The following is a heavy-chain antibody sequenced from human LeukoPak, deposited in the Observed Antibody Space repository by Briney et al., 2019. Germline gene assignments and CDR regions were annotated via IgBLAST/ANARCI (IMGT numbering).Heavy chain of an antibody. J-gene: IGHJ4*02. D-gene: IGHD4-17*01. V-gene: IGHV3-23*01. CDR1: GFTFSSYA. CDR2: ISGSGGST. CDR3: ARDNYGDYARRFDY. Sequence: PGGFLRLSCAASGFTFSSYAMSWVRQAPGKGLEWVSAISGSGGSTYYADSVKGRFTISRDNSKNTLYLQMNSLRAEDTAVYYCARDNYGDYARRFDYWGQGTLVTVSS.